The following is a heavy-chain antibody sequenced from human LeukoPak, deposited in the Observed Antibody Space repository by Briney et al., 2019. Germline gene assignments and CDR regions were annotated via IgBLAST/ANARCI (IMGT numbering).Heavy chain of an antibody. J-gene: IGHJ1*01. Sequence: SETLSLTCTVSGGSISTYYWNWIRQPPGKGLEWIGYIYHSGSTNYNPSLQSRVAISVDTSKNQFSLNLNSVTAADTAVYYCARGGAARLHFQNWGQGTLVTVSS. V-gene: IGHV4-59*01. CDR2: IYHSGST. CDR3: ARGGAARLHFQN. D-gene: IGHD6-6*01. CDR1: GGSISTYY.